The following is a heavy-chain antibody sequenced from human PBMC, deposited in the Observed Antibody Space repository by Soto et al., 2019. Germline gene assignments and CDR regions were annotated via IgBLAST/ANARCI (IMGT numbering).Heavy chain of an antibody. D-gene: IGHD2-15*01. CDR1: GGSISSSSYY. CDR2: IYYSGNT. CDR3: ARGDMDTVDY. Sequence: PSETLSLTCTVSGGSISSSSYYWGWIRQPPGKGLEWIGSIYYSGNTNYNPSLKSRVTISVDTSKNQFSLNLTSVTAADTALYYCARGDMDTVDYWGQGTLVTVSS. J-gene: IGHJ4*02. V-gene: IGHV4-39*07.